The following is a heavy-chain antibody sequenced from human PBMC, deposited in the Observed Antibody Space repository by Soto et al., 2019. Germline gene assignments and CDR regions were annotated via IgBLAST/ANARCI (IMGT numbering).Heavy chain of an antibody. Sequence: GSLRLSCAASGFTFSSYWMSWVRQAPGKGLEWVANIKQDGSERYYVDSVKGRFTISRDNAKNSLYLQMNSLRAEDTAVYYCARDAIAAAESAFDPWGQGTLVTVSS. J-gene: IGHJ5*02. D-gene: IGHD6-13*01. CDR2: IKQDGSER. CDR3: ARDAIAAAESAFDP. CDR1: GFTFSSYW. V-gene: IGHV3-7*05.